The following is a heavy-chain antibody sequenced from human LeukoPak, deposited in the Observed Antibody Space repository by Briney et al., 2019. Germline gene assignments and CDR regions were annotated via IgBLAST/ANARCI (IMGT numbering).Heavy chain of an antibody. D-gene: IGHD3-22*01. CDR1: GGSISSYY. CDR3: ARDQTYYDSSGYSLYAFDI. J-gene: IGHJ3*02. Sequence: SEALSLTCTVYGGSISSYYWSWIRQPAGKGLEWIRRIYTSGSTNYNPSLKSRVTMSVDTSKNQFSLKLSSVTAADTAVYYCARDQTYYDSSGYSLYAFDIWGQGTMVTVSS. CDR2: IYTSGST. V-gene: IGHV4-4*07.